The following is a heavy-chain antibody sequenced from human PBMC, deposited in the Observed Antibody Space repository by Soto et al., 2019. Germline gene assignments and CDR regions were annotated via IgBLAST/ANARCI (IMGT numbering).Heavy chain of an antibody. CDR1: GYTFTSYG. J-gene: IGHJ5*02. Sequence: ASVKVSCKASGYTFTSYGISWVRQAPGQGLEWMGWISAYNGNTNYAQKLQGRVTMTTDTSTSTAYMELRSLRSDDTAVYYCARTYYGSGSHPFDPWGQGTLVTVSS. V-gene: IGHV1-18*01. CDR2: ISAYNGNT. D-gene: IGHD3-10*01. CDR3: ARTYYGSGSHPFDP.